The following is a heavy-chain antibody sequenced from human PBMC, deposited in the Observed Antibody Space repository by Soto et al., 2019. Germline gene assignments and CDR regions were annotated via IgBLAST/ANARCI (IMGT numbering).Heavy chain of an antibody. V-gene: IGHV4-31*03. Sequence: PSETLSLTCTVSGASTGSGGYYWSWIRQHPGKGLEWIGYIYYTGSTYYSPSLNSRATISVDTSKNEFSLKLTSVTAADTAVYYCVSSSWYSLDYWGQGTRVTVSS. J-gene: IGHJ4*02. CDR2: IYYTGST. D-gene: IGHD6-13*01. CDR3: VSSSWYSLDY. CDR1: GASTGSGGYY.